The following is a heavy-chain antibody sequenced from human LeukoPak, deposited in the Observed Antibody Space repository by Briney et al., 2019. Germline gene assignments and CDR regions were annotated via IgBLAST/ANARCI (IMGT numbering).Heavy chain of an antibody. CDR3: ARDKIVGATNFDN. Sequence: QTGGSLRLSCAASGFTFSSYWMNWVRQAPGKGLEWVADIKQDGSETYYVDSVKGRFTISRDNAKNSLYLQMNSLRAEDTAVYYCARDKIVGATNFDNWGQGTLVTVSS. D-gene: IGHD1-26*01. CDR2: IKQDGSET. J-gene: IGHJ4*02. CDR1: GFTFSSYW. V-gene: IGHV3-7*01.